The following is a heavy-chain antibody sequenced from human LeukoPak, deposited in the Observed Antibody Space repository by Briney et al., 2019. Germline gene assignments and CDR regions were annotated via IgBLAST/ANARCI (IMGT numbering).Heavy chain of an antibody. CDR1: GFTFSSYS. J-gene: IGHJ4*02. V-gene: IGHV3-53*01. Sequence: GGSLRLSCAASGFTFSSYSMNWVRQAPGKGLEWVSVIYSGGSTYYADSVKGRFTISRDNSKNTLYLQMNSLRAEDTAVYYCAKDFAGSVDYWGQGTLVTVSS. CDR2: IYSGGST. CDR3: AKDFAGSVDY. D-gene: IGHD3-10*01.